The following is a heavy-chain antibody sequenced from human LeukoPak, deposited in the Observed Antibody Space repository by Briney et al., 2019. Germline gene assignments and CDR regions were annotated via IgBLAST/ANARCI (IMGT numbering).Heavy chain of an antibody. CDR2: IYYTGS. J-gene: IGHJ4*02. CDR1: GGSVTDYY. CDR3: ASRKLGNDY. D-gene: IGHD7-27*01. Sequence: SETLSLTCTVSGGSVTDYYWSWIRQSPGKGLEWIGYIYYTGSSYNPSLKSRVTISADTSKNQFSLKLISVTAADTAVYYCASRKLGNDYWGQGTLVTVSS. V-gene: IGHV4-59*02.